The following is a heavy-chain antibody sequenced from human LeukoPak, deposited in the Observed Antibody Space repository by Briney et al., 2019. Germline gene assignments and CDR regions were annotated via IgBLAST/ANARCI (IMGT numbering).Heavy chain of an antibody. Sequence: GASVKVSCKASGYTFTSYDINWVRQATGQGLEWMGWMNPNSSNTGYAQKFQGRVTMTRNTSISTAYMELSSLRSEDTAVYYCASGHYDFWSGTRAWYYYGMDVWGQGTTVTVSS. V-gene: IGHV1-8*01. J-gene: IGHJ6*02. CDR3: ASGHYDFWSGTRAWYYYGMDV. CDR1: GYTFTSYD. CDR2: MNPNSSNT. D-gene: IGHD3-3*01.